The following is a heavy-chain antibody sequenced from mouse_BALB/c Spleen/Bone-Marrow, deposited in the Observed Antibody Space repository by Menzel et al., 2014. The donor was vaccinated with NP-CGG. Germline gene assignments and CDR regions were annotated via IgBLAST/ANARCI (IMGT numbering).Heavy chain of an antibody. CDR2: ITSGGGST. CDR3: ARYVGNPYAMDY. D-gene: IGHD3-1*01. V-gene: IGHV5-12-2*01. J-gene: IGHJ4*01. Sequence: DVKLVESGGGLVQPGGSLKLSCAASGFTFSSYTMSWVRQTPEKRLEWVAYITSGGGSTYYPDTVKGRFTISRDNAKNTLYLQMSSLKSEDTAMYYCARYVGNPYAMDYWGQGTSVTVSS. CDR1: GFTFSSYT.